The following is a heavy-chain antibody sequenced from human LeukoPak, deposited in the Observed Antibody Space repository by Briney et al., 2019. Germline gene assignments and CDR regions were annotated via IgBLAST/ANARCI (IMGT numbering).Heavy chain of an antibody. CDR1: GGSISSYY. J-gene: IGHJ5*02. Sequence: PSETLSLTCTVSGGSISSYYWSWIRQPPGKGLEWIGYIYYSGSTNYNPSPKSRVTISVDTSKNQFSLKLSSVTAADTAVYYCARGSGWYRKNWFDPWGQGTLVTVSS. D-gene: IGHD6-19*01. V-gene: IGHV4-59*01. CDR2: IYYSGST. CDR3: ARGSGWYRKNWFDP.